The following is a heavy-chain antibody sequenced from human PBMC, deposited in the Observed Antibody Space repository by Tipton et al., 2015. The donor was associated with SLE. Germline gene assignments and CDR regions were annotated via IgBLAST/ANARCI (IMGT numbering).Heavy chain of an antibody. V-gene: IGHV4-59*01. Sequence: LRLSCTVSGGSISSYYWSWIRQPPGKGLEWIGYIYYSGSTNYNPSLKSRVTISVDTSKNQFSLKLSSVTAADTAVYYCASAGGYGGKSFDYWGQGTLVTVSS. CDR3: ASAGGYGGKSFDY. CDR2: IYYSGST. CDR1: GGSISSYY. J-gene: IGHJ4*02. D-gene: IGHD4-23*01.